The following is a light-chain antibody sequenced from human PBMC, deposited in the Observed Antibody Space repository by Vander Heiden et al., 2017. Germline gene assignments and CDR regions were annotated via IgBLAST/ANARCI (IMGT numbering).Light chain of an antibody. CDR2: GAS. V-gene: IGKV3-20*01. CDR3: QQYGRSLKWA. CDR1: QSVSNSY. Sequence: IVLTQSPGTLSLSPGERATLSCRASQSVSNSYLAWYQQKPGQAPRLLMYGASTRATGIPDRFSGSGYGTDFTLTISRLEPEDFAVYYCQQYGRSLKWAFGQGTKVEIK. J-gene: IGKJ1*01.